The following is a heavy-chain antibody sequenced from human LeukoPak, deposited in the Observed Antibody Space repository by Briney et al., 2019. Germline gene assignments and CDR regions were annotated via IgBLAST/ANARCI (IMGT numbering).Heavy chain of an antibody. Sequence: ASVKVSCKASGGTFSSYAISWVRQAPGQGLEWMGGIIPIFGTANYAQKFQGRVTITADESTSTAYMELSSLRPEDAAVYYCAAGSPGYYFDYWGQGTLVTVSS. D-gene: IGHD7-27*01. CDR2: IIPIFGTA. CDR1: GGTFSSYA. V-gene: IGHV1-69*01. J-gene: IGHJ4*02. CDR3: AAGSPGYYFDY.